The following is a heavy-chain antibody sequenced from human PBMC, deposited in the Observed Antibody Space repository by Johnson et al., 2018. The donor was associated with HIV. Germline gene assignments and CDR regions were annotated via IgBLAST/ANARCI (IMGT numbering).Heavy chain of an antibody. D-gene: IGHD6-13*01. CDR2: IKQDGSEK. CDR3: ARGKGAAVGLDAFDI. CDR1: GFTFSNAW. J-gene: IGHJ3*02. V-gene: IGHV3-7*03. Sequence: VQLVESGGGVVQPGRSLRLSCAASGFTFSNAWMSWVHQAPGKGLEWVANIKQDGSEKYYVDSVKGRFTISRDNAKNSLYLQMNSLRAEDTALYYCARGKGAAVGLDAFDIWGQGTMVTVSS.